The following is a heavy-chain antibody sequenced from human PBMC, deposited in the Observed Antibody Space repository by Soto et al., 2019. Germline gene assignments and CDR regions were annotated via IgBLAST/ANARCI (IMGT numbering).Heavy chain of an antibody. Sequence: LSLTCAISGDSVSSNSAAWNWISQSPSRGLEWLGRTYYRSKWYNDYAVSVKSRITINPDTSKNQFSLQLNSVTPEDTAVYYCARAVAGIIYYYYYGMDVWGQGTTVTVSS. CDR2: TYYRSKWYN. J-gene: IGHJ6*02. CDR1: GDSVSSNSAA. D-gene: IGHD6-19*01. CDR3: ARAVAGIIYYYYYGMDV. V-gene: IGHV6-1*01.